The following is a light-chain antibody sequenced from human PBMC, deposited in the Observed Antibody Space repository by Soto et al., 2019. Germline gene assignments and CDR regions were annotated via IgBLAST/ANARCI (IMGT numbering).Light chain of an antibody. CDR3: QQSYTSPT. CDR2: AAS. CDR1: QTISTY. Sequence: DIQMTQSPSSLSASVGDRVTITCRAGQTISTYLNWYQQRPGKAPEPLIYAASSLQSGVPSRFSGSGSGTDFTLTISSLRPEDFATYYCQQSYTSPTFGGGTKVEIK. V-gene: IGKV1-39*01. J-gene: IGKJ4*01.